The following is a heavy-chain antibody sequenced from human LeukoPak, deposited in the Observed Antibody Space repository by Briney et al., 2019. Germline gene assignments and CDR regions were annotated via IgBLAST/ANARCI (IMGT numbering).Heavy chain of an antibody. CDR2: INPSGGST. J-gene: IGHJ4*02. CDR3: ARGPQVYDIRDSTAAKIDY. D-gene: IGHD3-16*01. CDR1: GYTFTGYY. V-gene: IGHV1-46*01. Sequence: GASVKVSCKASGYTFTGYYMHWVRQAPGQGLEWMGIINPSGGSTSYAQKFQGRVTMTRDMSTSTVYMDLSSLRSEDTAVYYCARGPQVYDIRDSTAAKIDYWGQGTLVTVSS.